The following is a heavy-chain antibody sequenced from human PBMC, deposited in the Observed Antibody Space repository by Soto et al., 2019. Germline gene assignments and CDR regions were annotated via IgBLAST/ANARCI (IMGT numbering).Heavy chain of an antibody. D-gene: IGHD6-19*01. CDR2: IYYSGST. J-gene: IGHJ4*01. Sequence: PSETLSLTCTVSGGSISSYYWSWVRQPPGRGLEWIGYIYYSGSTKYSPSLKSRVTISLDTSKNQFSLKLSSVTAADTAVYYCARSRMAAPNDYWGQGTLVTVSS. CDR3: ARSRMAAPNDY. V-gene: IGHV4-59*01. CDR1: GGSISSYY.